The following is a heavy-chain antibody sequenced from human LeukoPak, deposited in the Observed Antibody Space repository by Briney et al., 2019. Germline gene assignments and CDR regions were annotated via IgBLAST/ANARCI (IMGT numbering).Heavy chain of an antibody. D-gene: IGHD3-22*01. J-gene: IGHJ4*02. CDR1: VGSFSGYY. Sequence: SETLSLTCAVYVGSFSGYYWSWIRQPPGKGLEWIGEINHSGSTNYNPSLKSRVTISVDTSKNQFSLKLSSVTAADTAVYYCARGGYYYDSSGYLDYWGQGTLVTVAS. CDR2: INHSGST. CDR3: ARGGYYYDSSGYLDY. V-gene: IGHV4-34*01.